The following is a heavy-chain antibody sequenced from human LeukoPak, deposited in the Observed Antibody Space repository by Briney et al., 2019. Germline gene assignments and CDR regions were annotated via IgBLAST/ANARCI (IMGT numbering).Heavy chain of an antibody. CDR3: ARADFGEYSGYYYYGMDV. Sequence: ASVKVSCKASGGTFSSYAISWVRQAPGQGLEWMGRIIPILGIANYAQKFQGRVMITADKSTSTAYMELSSLRSEDTAVYYCARADFGEYSGYYYYGMDVWGQGTTVTVSS. V-gene: IGHV1-69*04. CDR2: IIPILGIA. CDR1: GGTFSSYA. D-gene: IGHD6-6*01. J-gene: IGHJ6*02.